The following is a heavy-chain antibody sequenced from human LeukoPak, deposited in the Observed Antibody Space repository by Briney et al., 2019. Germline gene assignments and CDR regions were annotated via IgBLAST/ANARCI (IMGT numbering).Heavy chain of an antibody. CDR3: AKDKGLGYCSSTSCYNSYGMDV. CDR1: GFTFDDYA. D-gene: IGHD2-2*02. J-gene: IGHJ6*02. Sequence: AGGSLRLSCAASGFTFDDYAMHWVRQAPGKGLEWVSGISWNSGSIGYADPVKGRFTISRDNAKNSLYLQMNSLRAEDTALYYCAKDKGLGYCSSTSCYNSYGMDVWGQGTTVTVSS. CDR2: ISWNSGSI. V-gene: IGHV3-9*01.